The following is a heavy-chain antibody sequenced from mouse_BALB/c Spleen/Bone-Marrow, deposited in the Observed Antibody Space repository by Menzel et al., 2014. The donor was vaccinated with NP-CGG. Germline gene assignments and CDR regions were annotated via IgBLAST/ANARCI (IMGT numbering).Heavy chain of an antibody. CDR2: ISSGSSTI. Sequence: EVQVVESGGGLVQPGGSRKVSCAASGFTFSSFGMHWVRQAPEKGLEWVAYISSGSSTIYYADTVKGRFTISRDNPKNTLFLQMTSLRSEDTAMYYCARSTMITTGYYYAMGYWGQGTSVTVSS. J-gene: IGHJ4*01. CDR3: ARSTMITTGYYYAMGY. D-gene: IGHD2-4*01. CDR1: GFTFSSFG. V-gene: IGHV5-17*02.